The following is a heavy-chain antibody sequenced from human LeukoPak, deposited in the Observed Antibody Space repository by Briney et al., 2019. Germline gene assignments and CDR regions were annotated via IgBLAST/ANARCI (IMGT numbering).Heavy chain of an antibody. CDR3: AREGRLVRAFDY. D-gene: IGHD6-19*01. CDR1: GGSISSGSYY. J-gene: IGHJ4*02. CDR2: IYTSGST. V-gene: IGHV4-61*02. Sequence: SETLSLTCTVSGGSISSGSYYWNWIRQPAGKGLEWIGRIYTSGSTNYNPSLKSRVTISVDTSKNQFSLKLSSVTAADTAVYYCAREGRLVRAFDYWGQGTLVTVSS.